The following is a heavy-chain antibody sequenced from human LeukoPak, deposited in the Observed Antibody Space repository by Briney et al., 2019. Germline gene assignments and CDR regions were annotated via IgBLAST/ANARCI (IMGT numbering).Heavy chain of an antibody. CDR3: ARQSALSYYYDSSGYYTLEYFQH. Sequence: SETLSLTCVVSGGSISSSSYYWGWIRQPPGKGLEWIGSIYYSGSTYYNPSLKSRVTISVDTSKNQFSLKLSSVTAADTAVYYCARQSALSYYYDSSGYYTLEYFQHWGQGTLVTVSS. CDR1: GGSISSSSYY. CDR2: IYYSGST. V-gene: IGHV4-39*01. J-gene: IGHJ1*01. D-gene: IGHD3-22*01.